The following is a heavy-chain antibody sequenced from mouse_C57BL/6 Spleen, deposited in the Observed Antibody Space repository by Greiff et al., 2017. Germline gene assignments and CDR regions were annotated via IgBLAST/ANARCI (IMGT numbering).Heavy chain of an antibody. CDR2: IYPGSGST. CDR3: ARYRYDGYYNYAMDY. J-gene: IGHJ4*01. CDR1: GYTFTSYW. Sequence: QVQLQQSGAELVKPGASVKMSCKASGYTFTSYWITWVKQRPGQGLEWIGDIYPGSGSTNYNEKFKSKATLTVDTSSSTAYMQLSSLTSEDSAVYYCARYRYDGYYNYAMDYWGQGTSVTVSS. D-gene: IGHD2-3*01. V-gene: IGHV1-55*01.